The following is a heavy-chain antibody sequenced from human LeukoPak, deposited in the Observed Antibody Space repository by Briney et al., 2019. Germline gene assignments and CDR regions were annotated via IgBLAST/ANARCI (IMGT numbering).Heavy chain of an antibody. CDR1: GFTFSSYA. V-gene: IGHV3-30-3*01. D-gene: IGHD2-2*02. CDR2: ISYDGSNK. J-gene: IGHJ5*02. Sequence: GGSLRLSCAASGFTFSSYAMHWVRQAPGKGLEWVAVISYDGSNKYYADSVKGRFTISRDNSKNTLYLQMNSLRAEDTAVYYCARSQLLYLGWFDPWGQGTLVTVSS. CDR3: ARSQLLYLGWFDP.